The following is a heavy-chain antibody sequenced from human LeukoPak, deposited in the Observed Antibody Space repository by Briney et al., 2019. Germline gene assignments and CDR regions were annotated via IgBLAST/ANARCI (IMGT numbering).Heavy chain of an antibody. D-gene: IGHD6-6*01. CDR1: GGSISSYY. V-gene: IGHV4-59*12. CDR3: ARLQDSSSTDY. J-gene: IGHJ4*02. CDR2: IYYSGST. Sequence: SETLSLTCTVSGGSISSYYWSWIRQPPGKGLEWIGYIYYSGSTNYNPSLKSRVTISVDTSKNQFSLKLSPVTAADTAVYYCARLQDSSSTDYWGQGTLVTVSS.